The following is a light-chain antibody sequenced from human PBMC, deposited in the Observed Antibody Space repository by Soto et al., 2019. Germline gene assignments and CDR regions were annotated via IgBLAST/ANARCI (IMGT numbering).Light chain of an antibody. CDR1: SSNIGANYD. Sequence: VLTQPPSVSGAPGQRVTISCTGSSSNIGANYDVQWYQQLPGTAPRLLIYGNNNRPSGVPDRISGSKSGTSASLAITGLQAEDEAHYYCQSYDSSLSAVVFGGGTKLTVL. CDR3: QSYDSSLSAVV. J-gene: IGLJ2*01. CDR2: GNN. V-gene: IGLV1-40*01.